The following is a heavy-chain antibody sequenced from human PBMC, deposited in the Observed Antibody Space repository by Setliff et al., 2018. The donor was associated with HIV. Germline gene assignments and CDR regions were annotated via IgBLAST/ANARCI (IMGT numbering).Heavy chain of an antibody. CDR2: IYNTGST. D-gene: IGHD3-10*01. J-gene: IGHJ5*02. CDR3: ARGRMGYYGSGGYLP. V-gene: IGHV4-31*03. CDR1: GGSISSGGFY. Sequence: SETLSLTCTVTGGSISSGGFYWTWIRQHPGKGLEWIGYIYNTGSTYHSPSLKSRVTISLDTSKKQFFLKLSSLTAADTAVYYCARGRMGYYGSGGYLPWGQGMLVTVSS.